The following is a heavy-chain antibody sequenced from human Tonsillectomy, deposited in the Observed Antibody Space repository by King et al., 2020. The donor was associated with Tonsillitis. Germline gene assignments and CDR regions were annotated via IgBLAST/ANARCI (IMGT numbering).Heavy chain of an antibody. CDR1: GFTFSSYA. CDR3: AKEIVGATTWYYGMDV. Sequence: VQLVESGGGLVQPGVSLRLSCAASGFTFSSYAMSWVRQAPGKGLEWVSAISGSGGSTYDADSVQGRFTISRYNSKNTLYLQMNSLRAEDTAVYYCAKEIVGATTWYYGMDVWGQGTTVTVSS. D-gene: IGHD1-26*01. J-gene: IGHJ6*02. CDR2: ISGSGGST. V-gene: IGHV3-23*04.